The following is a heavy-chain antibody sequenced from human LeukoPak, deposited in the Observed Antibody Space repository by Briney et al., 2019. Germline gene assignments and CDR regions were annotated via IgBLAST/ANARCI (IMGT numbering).Heavy chain of an antibody. CDR1: GFTFSRCW. V-gene: IGHV4-34*08. Sequence: GSLRLSCAASGFTFSRCWMSWVRQPPGKGLEWIGEINHSGSINYNPSLKSRVTISVDTSKNQFSLKLSSVTAADTAVYYCAKRGPYYYGSGSYYKGAQYYFDSWGQGPLVTVSS. J-gene: IGHJ4*02. D-gene: IGHD3-10*01. CDR2: INHSGSI. CDR3: AKRGPYYYGSGSYYKGAQYYFDS.